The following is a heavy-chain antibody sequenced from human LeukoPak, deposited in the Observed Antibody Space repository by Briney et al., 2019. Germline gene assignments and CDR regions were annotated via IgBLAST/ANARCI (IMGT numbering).Heavy chain of an antibody. J-gene: IGHJ6*03. CDR2: IYHSGNT. Sequence: SQTLSLTCTVSGGSVGSGDYYWSWIRQPPGKGLEWIGCIYHSGNTYYNPSLKSRVTISLDTPKNQFSLKLSSVTAADTAVYYCARASSGSYSGPIYYYYYMDVWGKGTTVTVSS. CDR1: GGSVGSGDYY. CDR3: ARASSGSYSGPIYYYYYMDV. D-gene: IGHD1-26*01. V-gene: IGHV4-30-4*08.